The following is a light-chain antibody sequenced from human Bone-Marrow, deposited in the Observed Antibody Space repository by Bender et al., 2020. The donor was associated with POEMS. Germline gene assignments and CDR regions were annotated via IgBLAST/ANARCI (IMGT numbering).Light chain of an antibody. CDR1: SSDVGNYNL. V-gene: IGLV2-23*02. Sequence: QSALTQPASVSGSPGQSITISCTGTSSDVGNYNLVSWYQQHPGEAPKLMIFEVSRRPSGVPDRFSGSKSGNTASLTISGLQAEDEADYYCCSFAGSSWVFGGGTKLTVL. CDR2: EVS. CDR3: CSFAGSSWV. J-gene: IGLJ3*02.